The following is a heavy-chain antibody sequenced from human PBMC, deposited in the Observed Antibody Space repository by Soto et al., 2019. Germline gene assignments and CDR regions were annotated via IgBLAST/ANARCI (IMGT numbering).Heavy chain of an antibody. CDR3: ARTRYYSSGWFDDGMDV. CDR2: ISYDGSNK. Sequence: VGSLRLSCAASGFTFSSYAMHWVRQAPGKGLEWVAVISYDGSNKYYADSVKGRFTISRDNSKNTLYLQMNSLRAEDTAVYYCARTRYYSSGWFDDGMDVWGQGTTVTVSS. V-gene: IGHV3-30-3*01. CDR1: GFTFSSYA. J-gene: IGHJ6*02. D-gene: IGHD6-19*01.